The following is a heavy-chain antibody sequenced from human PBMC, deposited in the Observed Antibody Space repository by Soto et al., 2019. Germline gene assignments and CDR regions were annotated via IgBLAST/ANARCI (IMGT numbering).Heavy chain of an antibody. D-gene: IGHD6-19*01. Sequence: QVQLVQSGAEVKKPGASVKVSCKASGYTFTSYAMHWVRQAPGQRLEWMGWINAGNGNTKYSQKFQGRVTITRDTSASTAYMELSSLKSEDTAVYSCALEYSGGWYDYWAQGTLVTVSS. CDR3: ALEYSGGWYDY. V-gene: IGHV1-3*01. J-gene: IGHJ4*02. CDR2: INAGNGNT. CDR1: GYTFTSYA.